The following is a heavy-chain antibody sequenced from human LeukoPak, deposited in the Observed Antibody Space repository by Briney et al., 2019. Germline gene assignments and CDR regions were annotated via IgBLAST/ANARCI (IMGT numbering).Heavy chain of an antibody. CDR1: GGTFSSYA. CDR3: ARYIVGAYFDY. CDR2: IIPIFGTA. V-gene: IGHV1-69*05. Sequence: ASVKVSCKASGGTFSSYAISWVRQAPGQGLEWMGRIIPIFGTANYTQKFQGRVTITTDESTSTAYMELSSLRSEDTAVYYCARYIVGAYFDYWGQGTLVTVSS. J-gene: IGHJ4*02. D-gene: IGHD1-26*01.